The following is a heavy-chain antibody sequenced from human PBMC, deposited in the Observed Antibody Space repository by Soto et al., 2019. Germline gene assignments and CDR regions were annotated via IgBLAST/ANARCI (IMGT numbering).Heavy chain of an antibody. Sequence: SETLSLTCTVSGGSISSGGYYWSWIRQHPXKGLEWIGYIYYSGSTYYNPSLKSRVTISVDTSKNQFSLKLSSVTAADTAVYYCARVLGGYCSGGSCYRYFQHWGQGPLVTVSS. CDR1: GGSISSGGYY. J-gene: IGHJ1*01. CDR3: ARVLGGYCSGGSCYRYFQH. CDR2: IYYSGST. D-gene: IGHD2-15*01. V-gene: IGHV4-31*03.